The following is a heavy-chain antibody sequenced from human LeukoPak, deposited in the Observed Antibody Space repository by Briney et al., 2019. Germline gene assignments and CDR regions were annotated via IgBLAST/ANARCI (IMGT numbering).Heavy chain of an antibody. Sequence: GGSLRLSCAASGFTFSSYSMNWVRQAPGKGLEWVSSIISSSSYIYYADSVKGRFTISRDNAKNSLYLQMNSLRAEDTAVYYCAELGITMIGGVWGKGTTVTIYS. CDR3: AELGITMIGGV. CDR2: IISSSSYI. CDR1: GFTFSSYS. J-gene: IGHJ6*04. V-gene: IGHV3-21*01. D-gene: IGHD3-10*02.